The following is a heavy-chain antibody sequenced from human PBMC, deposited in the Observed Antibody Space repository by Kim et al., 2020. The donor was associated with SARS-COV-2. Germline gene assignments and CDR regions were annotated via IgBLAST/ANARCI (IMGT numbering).Heavy chain of an antibody. Sequence: GGSLRLSCAASGFTFSSHWMSWVRQAPGKGLEWVAEISTDGTYRNHVDSVKGRFTISRENARNSLSLQITSLRVEDTALYYCVRNADWGFDIWGQGTMVT. CDR2: ISTDGTYR. D-gene: IGHD2-21*01. J-gene: IGHJ3*02. CDR3: VRNADWGFDI. CDR1: GFTFSSHW. V-gene: IGHV3-7*01.